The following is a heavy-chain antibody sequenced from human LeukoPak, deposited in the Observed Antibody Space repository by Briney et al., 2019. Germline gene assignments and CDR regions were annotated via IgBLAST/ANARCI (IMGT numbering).Heavy chain of an antibody. CDR1: GLTFSIYW. D-gene: IGHD5-18*01. J-gene: IGHJ6*02. V-gene: IGHV3-74*01. CDR3: ARESNGYFYGQYYYYYGMDV. Sequence: AGRSRRLSCAASGLTFSIYWMHWVRQSPGKRLVWVARINGDGSSTHYADSVKGRFTISRDNAKNTLYLQMNSLRAEDTAVYYCARESNGYFYGQYYYYYGMDVWGQGTTVTVSS. CDR2: INGDGSST.